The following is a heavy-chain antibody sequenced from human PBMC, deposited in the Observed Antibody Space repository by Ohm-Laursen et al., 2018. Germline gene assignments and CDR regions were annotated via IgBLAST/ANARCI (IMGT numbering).Heavy chain of an antibody. CDR3: AKDRARWNYDARELDY. CDR1: GFTFDDYG. Sequence: SLRLSCAASGFTFDDYGMHWVRQAPGKGLEWVSGISWNSGSTGYADSVKGRFTISRDNAKNSLYLQMNSLRAEDTALYYCAKDRARWNYDARELDYWGQGTLVTVSS. CDR2: ISWNSGST. V-gene: IGHV3-9*01. J-gene: IGHJ4*02. D-gene: IGHD1-7*01.